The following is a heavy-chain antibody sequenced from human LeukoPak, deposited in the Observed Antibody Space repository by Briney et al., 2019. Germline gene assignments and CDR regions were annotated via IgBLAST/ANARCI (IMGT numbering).Heavy chain of an antibody. CDR1: RFTFSNAW. J-gene: IGHJ4*02. Sequence: GGSLRLSCEASRFTFSNAWRNWVRQALGKGLEWVARIKSKVDGETTDYAAPVKGRFTISRDDSNNMLYLQMNSLKIEDTAVYYCAIDEPDYAPYDFDYWGQGTLVAVSS. CDR2: IKSKVDGETT. CDR3: AIDEPDYAPYDFDY. D-gene: IGHD4-17*01. V-gene: IGHV3-15*01.